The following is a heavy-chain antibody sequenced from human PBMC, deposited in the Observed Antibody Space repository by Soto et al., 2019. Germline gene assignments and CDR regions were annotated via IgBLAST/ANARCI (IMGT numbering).Heavy chain of an antibody. D-gene: IGHD2-8*01. CDR1: GFTFSGSA. J-gene: IGHJ6*03. V-gene: IGHV3-73*01. Sequence: GGSLRLSCAASGFTFSGSAMHWVRQASGKGLEWVGRIRSKANSYATAYAASVKGRFTISRDDSKNTAYLQMNSLKTEDTAVYYCTRLSPLMVYATRNYYYYMDVWGKGTTVTVSS. CDR3: TRLSPLMVYATRNYYYYMDV. CDR2: IRSKANSYAT.